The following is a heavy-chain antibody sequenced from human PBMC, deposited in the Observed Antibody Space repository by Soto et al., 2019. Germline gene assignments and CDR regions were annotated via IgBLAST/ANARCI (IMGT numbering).Heavy chain of an antibody. CDR3: ARAVHLDSLYYDFWSGYYDYAFDY. Sequence: SETLSLTCTVSGGSISSYYWSWIRQPPGKGLEWIGYIYYSGSTNYNPSLKSRVTISVDTSKNQFSLKLSSVTAADTAVYYFARAVHLDSLYYDFWSGYYDYAFDYWGQGTLVTVSS. CDR2: IYYSGST. J-gene: IGHJ4*02. D-gene: IGHD3-3*01. CDR1: GGSISSYY. V-gene: IGHV4-59*01.